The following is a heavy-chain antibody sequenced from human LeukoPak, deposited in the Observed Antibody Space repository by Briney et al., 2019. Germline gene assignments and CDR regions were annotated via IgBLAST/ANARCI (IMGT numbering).Heavy chain of an antibody. CDR2: IYHSGST. Sequence: SETLSLTCAVSGGSISSSNWWSWVRQPPGKGLEWIGEIYHSGSTNYNPSLKSRVTISVDKSKNQFSLKLSSVTAADTAVYYCARGMYSSGWYADYYYYGMDVWGQGTTVTVSS. J-gene: IGHJ6*02. D-gene: IGHD6-19*01. CDR1: GGSISSSNW. V-gene: IGHV4-4*02. CDR3: ARGMYSSGWYADYYYYGMDV.